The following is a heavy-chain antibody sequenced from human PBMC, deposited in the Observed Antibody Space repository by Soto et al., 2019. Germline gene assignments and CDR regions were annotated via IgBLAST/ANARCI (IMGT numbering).Heavy chain of an antibody. J-gene: IGHJ6*02. CDR1: GFTFSTYS. V-gene: IGHV3-21*01. D-gene: IGHD2-2*02. Sequence: PGGSLRLSCVGSGFTFSTYSINWVRQAPGKGLEWVSSISSRSDIYYADSVKGRFTISRDNAKNSVSLQMNSLRAEDTAVYYCAREYTAWPLAYGLDVWGQGTTVTVSS. CDR3: AREYTAWPLAYGLDV. CDR2: ISSRSDI.